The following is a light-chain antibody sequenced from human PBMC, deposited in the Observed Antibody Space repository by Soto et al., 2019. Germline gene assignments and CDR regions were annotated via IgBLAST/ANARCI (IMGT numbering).Light chain of an antibody. Sequence: EIPMTQSASSLSACVGDRVNIXCRASRDLVDDMAWFYQSPRKLPKLMIYAASSWQSGAPSRCSGSGSGTEFSRPIRALQPEDFATYYCQQLSRYPLTFGGGTKVDIK. V-gene: IGKV1-17*01. CDR1: RDLVDD. CDR3: QQLSRYPLT. J-gene: IGKJ4*01. CDR2: AAS.